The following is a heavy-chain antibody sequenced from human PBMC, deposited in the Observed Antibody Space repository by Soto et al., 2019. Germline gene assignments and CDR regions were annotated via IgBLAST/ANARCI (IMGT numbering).Heavy chain of an antibody. J-gene: IGHJ4*02. CDR1: GFRFGEHS. CDR2: ITSSGYSI. CDR3: ARLPKGSMVTS. V-gene: IGHV3-48*02. D-gene: IGHD2-21*02. Sequence: GSLRLSCAASGFRFGEHSMNWVRQAPGKGLEWLSYITSSGYSIYYADSVKGRFTVSRDNAKNSLFLHMNSLRDDDTAVYYCARLPKGSMVTSWGQGTLVTVSS.